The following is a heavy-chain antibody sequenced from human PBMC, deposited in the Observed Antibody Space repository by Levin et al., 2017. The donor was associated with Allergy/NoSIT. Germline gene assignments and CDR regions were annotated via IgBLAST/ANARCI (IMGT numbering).Heavy chain of an antibody. Sequence: PSQTLSLTCAVYGGSFSGYYWSWIRQPPGKGLEWIGEINHSGSTNYNPSLKSRVTISVDTSKNQFSLKLSSVTAADTAVYYCARDPESPLGYGMDVWGQGTTVTVSS. CDR1: GGSFSGYY. J-gene: IGHJ6*02. CDR2: INHSGST. CDR3: ARDPESPLGYGMDV. V-gene: IGHV4-34*01. D-gene: IGHD6-13*01.